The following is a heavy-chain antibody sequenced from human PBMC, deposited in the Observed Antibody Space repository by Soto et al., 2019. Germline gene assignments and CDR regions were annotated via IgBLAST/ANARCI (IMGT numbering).Heavy chain of an antibody. D-gene: IGHD5-12*01. CDR1: GFTFSGYA. V-gene: IGHV3-23*01. J-gene: IGHJ6*02. CDR2: ISGSGGST. CDR3: AKDLRWMRGYYYGMDV. Sequence: GGSLRLSCAASGFTFSGYAMSWVRQAPGKGLEWVSAISGSGGSTYYADSVKGRFTISRDNSKNTLYLQMNSLRAEDTAVYYCAKDLRWMRGYYYGMDVWGQGTTVTVSS.